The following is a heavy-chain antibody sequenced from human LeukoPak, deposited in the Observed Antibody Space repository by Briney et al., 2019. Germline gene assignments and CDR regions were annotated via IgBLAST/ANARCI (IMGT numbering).Heavy chain of an antibody. D-gene: IGHD4-17*01. CDR3: AREYGDYGLDY. CDR2: FIPIFGTA. J-gene: IGHJ4*02. Sequence: ASVKVSCKASGGTFSSYAISWVRQAPGQGLEWMGRFIPIFGTANYAQKFQGRVTITTDESTSTAYMELSSLRSEDTAVYYFAREYGDYGLDYWGQGTLVTVSS. V-gene: IGHV1-69*05. CDR1: GGTFSSYA.